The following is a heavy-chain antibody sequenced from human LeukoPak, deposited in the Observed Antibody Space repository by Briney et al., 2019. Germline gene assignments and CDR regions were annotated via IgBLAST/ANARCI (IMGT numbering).Heavy chain of an antibody. V-gene: IGHV4-39*01. J-gene: IGHJ4*02. D-gene: IGHD4-17*01. CDR3: ARVPTVTFFDY. CDR1: GDSISTSNSY. Sequence: KTSETLSLTCTVSGDSISTSNSYWGWIRQPPGKGLEWIGSIYYSGNTYYNASLKSRVTISVDTSKNQFSLKLSSVTAADTAVYYCARVPTVTFFDYWGQGTLVTVSS. CDR2: IYYSGNT.